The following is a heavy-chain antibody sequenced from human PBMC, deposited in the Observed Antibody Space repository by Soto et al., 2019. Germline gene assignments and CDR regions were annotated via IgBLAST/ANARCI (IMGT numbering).Heavy chain of an antibody. CDR3: ARGNGLINAAAGGDYYYYYGMDV. CDR1: GGTFSSYT. CDR2: IIPILGIA. V-gene: IGHV1-69*02. Sequence: GASVKVSCKASGGTFSSYTISWVRQAPGQGLEWMRRIIPILGIANYAQKFQGRVTMTTDKSTSTVYMELSSLRSEDTAVYYCARGNGLINAAAGGDYYYYYGMDVWGQGTTVTVSS. D-gene: IGHD6-13*01. J-gene: IGHJ6*02.